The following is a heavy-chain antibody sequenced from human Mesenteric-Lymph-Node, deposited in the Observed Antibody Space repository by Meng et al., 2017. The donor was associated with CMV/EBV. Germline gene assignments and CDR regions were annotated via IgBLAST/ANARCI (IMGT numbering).Heavy chain of an antibody. Sequence: GESLKISCPASGFTFSSYEMNWVRQAPGKGLEWISYISSSSSTMYYADSVKGRFTISRDNAKNSLYLQMNSLRTEDTAVYYCARWYCSSTSCLFDYWGQGTLVTVSS. CDR1: GFTFSSYE. CDR2: ISSSSSTM. D-gene: IGHD2-2*01. CDR3: ARWYCSSTSCLFDY. V-gene: IGHV3-48*03. J-gene: IGHJ4*02.